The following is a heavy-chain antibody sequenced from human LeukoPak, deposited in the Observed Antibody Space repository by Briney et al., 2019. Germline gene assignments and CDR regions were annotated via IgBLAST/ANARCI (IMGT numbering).Heavy chain of an antibody. CDR1: GFTLDDYA. CDR3: AKDIDRRITMVLGAPFDY. J-gene: IGHJ4*02. D-gene: IGHD3-10*01. V-gene: IGHV3-9*01. Sequence: GRSLRLSCAASGFTLDDYAMRWVRQAPGKGLEWVSGISWNSGSIGYADSVKGRFTISRDNAKNSLYLQMNSLRAEDTALYYCAKDIDRRITMVLGAPFDYWGRGTLVTVSS. CDR2: ISWNSGSI.